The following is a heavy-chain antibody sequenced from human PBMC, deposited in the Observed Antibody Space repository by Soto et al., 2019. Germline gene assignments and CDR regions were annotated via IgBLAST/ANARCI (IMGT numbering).Heavy chain of an antibody. CDR1: GGSISSYY. J-gene: IGHJ6*02. Sequence: QVQLQESGPGLVKPSETLSLTCTVSGGSISSYYWSWIRQPPGKGLEWIGYIYYSGSTNYNHSLKSRVTISVDTCKNQFSLKLSSVTAADTAVYYCARDRGITIFGVAPDYYGMDVWGQGTTVTVSS. CDR3: ARDRGITIFGVAPDYYGMDV. CDR2: IYYSGST. V-gene: IGHV4-59*01. D-gene: IGHD3-3*01.